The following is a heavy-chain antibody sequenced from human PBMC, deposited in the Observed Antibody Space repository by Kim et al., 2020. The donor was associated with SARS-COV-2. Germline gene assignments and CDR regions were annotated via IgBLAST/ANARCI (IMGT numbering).Heavy chain of an antibody. V-gene: IGHV3-30-3*01. J-gene: IGHJ4*01. CDR2: ISYDGSNK. Sequence: GGSLRLSCAASGFTFSSYAMHWVHQAPGKGLEWVAVISYDGSNKYYADSVKGRFTISRDNSKNTLYLQMNSLRPEDTAIYYCARVSFGIAATGNYFDYWG. CDR3: ARVSFGIAATGNYFDY. D-gene: IGHD6-13*01. CDR1: GFTFSSYA.